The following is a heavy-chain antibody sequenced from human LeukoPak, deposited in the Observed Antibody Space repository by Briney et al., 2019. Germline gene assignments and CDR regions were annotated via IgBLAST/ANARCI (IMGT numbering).Heavy chain of an antibody. D-gene: IGHD1-7*01. V-gene: IGHV1-2*02. CDR3: ARSLLELHWFDP. CDR1: GYTFTGYY. CDR2: INPNSGGT. J-gene: IGHJ5*02. Sequence: ASVKVSCKASGYTFTGYYMHWVRQAPGQGLEWMGWINPNSGGTNYAQKFQGRVTMTRDTSISTAYMELSRLRSDDTAVYYCARSLLELHWFDPWGQGTLVTVSS.